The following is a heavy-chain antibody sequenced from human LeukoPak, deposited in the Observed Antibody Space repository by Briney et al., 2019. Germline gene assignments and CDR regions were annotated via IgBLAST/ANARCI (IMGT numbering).Heavy chain of an antibody. Sequence: PGGSLRLSCAASGFTFDDYAMHWVRQAPGKGLEWVSGISWNSGSIGYADSVKGRFTISRDNAKNSLYLQMNNLRAEDTAVYYCARLLYSINMGRGVIGGTDYWGQGTLVTVSS. CDR1: GFTFDDYA. D-gene: IGHD3-10*01. CDR3: ARLLYSINMGRGVIGGTDY. V-gene: IGHV3-9*01. J-gene: IGHJ4*02. CDR2: ISWNSGSI.